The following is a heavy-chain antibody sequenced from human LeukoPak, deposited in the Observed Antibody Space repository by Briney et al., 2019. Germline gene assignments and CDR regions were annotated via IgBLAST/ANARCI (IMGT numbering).Heavy chain of an antibody. V-gene: IGHV3-30*18. D-gene: IGHD1-1*01. CDR3: AKDQVRILYYYYGMDV. CDR1: GFTFSSYG. CDR2: ISYDGSNK. Sequence: PGGSLRLSCAASGFTFSSYGMHWVRQAPGKGLEWVAVISYDGSNKYYADSVKGRLTISRDNSKNTLYLQMNSLRAEDTAVYYCAKDQVRILYYYYGMDVWGQGTTVTVSS. J-gene: IGHJ6*02.